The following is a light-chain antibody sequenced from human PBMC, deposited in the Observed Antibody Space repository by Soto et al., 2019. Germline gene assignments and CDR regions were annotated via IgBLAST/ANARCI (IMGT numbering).Light chain of an antibody. CDR3: ETWDGNTRV. J-gene: IGLJ3*02. CDR1: SGHSSYI. V-gene: IGLV4-60*02. CDR2: LEGSGSY. Sequence: QSVLTQSSSASAALGSSVKLTCTLSSGHSSYIIAWHQQQPGKAPRYLMKLEGSGSYNKGSGVPDRFSGSSSGADRYLTISNLQFEDEAYYYCETWDGNTRVFGGGTKLTVL.